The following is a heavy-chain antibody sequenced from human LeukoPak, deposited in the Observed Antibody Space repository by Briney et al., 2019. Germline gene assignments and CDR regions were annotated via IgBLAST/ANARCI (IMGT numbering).Heavy chain of an antibody. V-gene: IGHV3-53*01. CDR1: GFTVGNNY. CDR3: ASDGAAAASGTWA. J-gene: IGHJ5*02. CDR2: IYSGGRT. Sequence: GGSLRLSCAASGFTVGNNYMNWVRQAPGKGLEWISLIYSGGRTHYADSVKGRFTISRDNSKNTLYLQMNNVRAEDTAVYYCASDGAAAASGTWALGQRTLVTVSS. D-gene: IGHD6-13*01.